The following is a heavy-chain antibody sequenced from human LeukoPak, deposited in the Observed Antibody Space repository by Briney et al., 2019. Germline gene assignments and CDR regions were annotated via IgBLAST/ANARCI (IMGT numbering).Heavy chain of an antibody. CDR1: GFTFSSYS. Sequence: GGSLRLSCAASGFTFSSYSMSWVRQAPGKGLEWVSSISGSGGRIDYADSVKGRFTISRDNSKNTLSLQMNSLKAEDTAVYYCAKNPRLEGWIYFDSWGQGILVTVSS. CDR3: AKNPRLEGWIYFDS. V-gene: IGHV3-23*01. CDR2: ISGSGGRI. J-gene: IGHJ4*02. D-gene: IGHD1-1*01.